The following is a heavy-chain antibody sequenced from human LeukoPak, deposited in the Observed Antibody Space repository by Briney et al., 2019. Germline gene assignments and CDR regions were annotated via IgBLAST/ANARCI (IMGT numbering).Heavy chain of an antibody. CDR2: ISSDGSNK. D-gene: IGHD6-19*01. CDR1: GFTFNSHA. CDR3: ARDRYSSGWYGDFDC. J-gene: IGHJ4*02. V-gene: IGHV3-30-3*01. Sequence: GGSLRLSCAASGFTFNSHAMHWVRQAPGKGLEWVAVISSDGSNKYYADSVKGRFTISRDNSKNTLYLQMSSLRAEDTAVYYCARDRYSSGWYGDFDCWGQGTLVTVSS.